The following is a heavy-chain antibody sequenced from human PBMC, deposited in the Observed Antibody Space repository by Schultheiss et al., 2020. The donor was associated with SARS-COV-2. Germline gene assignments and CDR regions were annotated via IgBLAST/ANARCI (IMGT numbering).Heavy chain of an antibody. CDR2: ISSSGSTI. Sequence: GGSLRLSCAASGFAFRDYQMSWIRQAPGKGLEWVSYISSSGSTIYYADSVKGRFTISRDNAKNSLYLQMNSLRAEDTAVYYCARDSRGRVGSSGYYYTTLFDYWGQGTLVTVSS. V-gene: IGHV3-11*01. CDR1: GFAFRDYQ. CDR3: ARDSRGRVGSSGYYYTTLFDY. D-gene: IGHD3-22*01. J-gene: IGHJ4*02.